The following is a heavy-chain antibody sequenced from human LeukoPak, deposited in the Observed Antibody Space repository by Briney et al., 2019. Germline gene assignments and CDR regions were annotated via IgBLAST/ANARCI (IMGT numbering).Heavy chain of an antibody. Sequence: GRSLRLSCAASGFTFSNHTMHWVRQAPGKGLEWVAVISYDGSNEYYADSVKGRFTISRHISKNTLYLQMNSLRADDTAVYFCATNSGYDYLLPFDYWGRGTLVTVSS. J-gene: IGHJ4*02. CDR3: ATNSGYDYLLPFDY. V-gene: IGHV3-30-3*01. CDR1: GFTFSNHT. CDR2: ISYDGSNE. D-gene: IGHD5-12*01.